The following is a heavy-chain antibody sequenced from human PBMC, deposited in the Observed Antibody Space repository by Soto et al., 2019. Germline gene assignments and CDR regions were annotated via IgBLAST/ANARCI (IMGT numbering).Heavy chain of an antibody. CDR2: VYNSGST. Sequence: SETLSLTCTVSGGSITSYNWNWLRQPPGKALEWIGYVYNSGSTNYNPSLKSRVTISVDTSKNQFSLKVNSVTAADTTVYYCARVWGGAFDFWGQGTMVTVSS. J-gene: IGHJ3*01. D-gene: IGHD3-10*01. CDR1: GGSITSYN. V-gene: IGHV4-59*01. CDR3: ARVWGGAFDF.